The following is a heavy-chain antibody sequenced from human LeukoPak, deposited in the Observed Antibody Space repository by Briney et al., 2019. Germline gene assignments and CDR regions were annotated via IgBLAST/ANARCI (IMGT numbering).Heavy chain of an antibody. CDR3: ARTKVRGRFDY. J-gene: IGHJ4*02. V-gene: IGHV4-34*01. CDR1: GGSFSGYY. D-gene: IGHD3-10*01. CDR2: INHSGST. Sequence: SETLSLTCAVYGGSFSGYYWSWIRQPPGKGLEWIGEINHSGSTNYNPSLKSRVTISVDTSKNQFSLKLSSVTAADTAVYYCARTKVRGRFDYWGQGTLVTVS.